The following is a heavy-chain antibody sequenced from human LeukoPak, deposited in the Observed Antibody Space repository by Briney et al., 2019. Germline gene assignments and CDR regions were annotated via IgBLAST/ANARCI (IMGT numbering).Heavy chain of an antibody. D-gene: IGHD3-3*01. J-gene: IGHJ3*01. V-gene: IGHV3-30*04. CDR1: GFAFSSYA. Sequence: GGSLRLSCAASGFAFSSYAMHWVRQAPGKGLEWVAIISYDGITEDYSDSVKGRFSISRDNSKNTLYLQMNSLRAEDTAVYYCARDTSGFLEILGDAFDVWGQGTVVTVSS. CDR3: ARDTSGFLEILGDAFDV. CDR2: ISYDGITE.